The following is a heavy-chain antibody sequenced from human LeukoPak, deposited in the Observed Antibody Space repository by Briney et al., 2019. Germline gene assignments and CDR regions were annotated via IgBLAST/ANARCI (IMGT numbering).Heavy chain of an antibody. V-gene: IGHV3-48*03. CDR3: ARVRYDSGWYDY. CDR2: ITTGGSSI. CDR1: GFTFSAYA. Sequence: GGSLRLSCAASGFTFSAYAMAWVRQAPGKGLECVSHITTGGSSIFYADFVKGRFTISRDNVKNSLYLQMNSLRAEDAAVYYCARVRYDSGWYDYWGQGALVTVSS. D-gene: IGHD6-19*01. J-gene: IGHJ4*02.